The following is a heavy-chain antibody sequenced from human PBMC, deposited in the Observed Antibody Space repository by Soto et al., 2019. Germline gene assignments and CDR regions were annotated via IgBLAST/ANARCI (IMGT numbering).Heavy chain of an antibody. J-gene: IGHJ6*02. Sequence: QVQLVQSGAEVKKPGASVKVSCKASGYTFTSYAMHWVRQAPGQRLEWMGWINAGNGNTKYSQKFQGRVTITRDTSASAAYMELSSLRSEDTAVFYCARDRFDRRQLWIEPGKNYYYYCMDVWGQGTTVTVSS. CDR2: INAGNGNT. CDR1: GYTFTSYA. CDR3: ARDRFDRRQLWIEPGKNYYYYCMDV. V-gene: IGHV1-3*01. D-gene: IGHD5-18*01.